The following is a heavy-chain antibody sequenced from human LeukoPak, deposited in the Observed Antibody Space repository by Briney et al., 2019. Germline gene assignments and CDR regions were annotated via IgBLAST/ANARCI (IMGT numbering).Heavy chain of an antibody. CDR2: ISAYNGNT. CDR1: GYTFTSYG. CDR3: ARSIAAAGTLPFDY. D-gene: IGHD6-13*01. J-gene: IGHJ4*02. V-gene: IGHV1-18*01. Sequence: ASEKVSCKASGYTFTSYGISWVRQAPGQGLEWMGWISAYNGNTNYAQKLQGRVTMTTDTSTSTAYMELRSLRSDDTAVYYCARSIAAAGTLPFDYWGQGTLVTVSS.